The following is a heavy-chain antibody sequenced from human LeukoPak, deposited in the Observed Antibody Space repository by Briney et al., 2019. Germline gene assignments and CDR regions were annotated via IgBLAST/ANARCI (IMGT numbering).Heavy chain of an antibody. CDR3: AKDLASQLGRGFYYYYGMDV. Sequence: GGSLRLSCAASGFTFSSYAMSWVRQAPGKGLEWVSAISGSGGSTYYADSVKGRFTISRDNSKNTLYLQMNSLRAVDTAVYYCAKDLASQLGRGFYYYYGMDVWGQGTTVTVSS. J-gene: IGHJ6*02. CDR2: ISGSGGST. CDR1: GFTFSSYA. D-gene: IGHD6-6*01. V-gene: IGHV3-23*01.